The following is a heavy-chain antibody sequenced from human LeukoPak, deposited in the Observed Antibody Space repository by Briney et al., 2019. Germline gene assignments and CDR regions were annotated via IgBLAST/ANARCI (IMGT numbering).Heavy chain of an antibody. CDR1: GYTFTGYY. J-gene: IGHJ1*01. CDR3: ARSDYYYDSSGYYYDSSYFQH. Sequence: ASVKVSCKASGYTFTGYYMHWVRQAPGQGLEWMGRINPNSGGTNYAQKFQGRVTMTRDTSISTAYMELSRLRSDDTAVYCCARSDYYYDSSGYYYDSSYFQHWGQGTLVTVSS. CDR2: INPNSGGT. V-gene: IGHV1-2*06. D-gene: IGHD3-22*01.